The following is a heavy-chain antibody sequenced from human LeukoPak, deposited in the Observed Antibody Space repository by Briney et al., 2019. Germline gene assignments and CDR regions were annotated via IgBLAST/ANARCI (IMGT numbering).Heavy chain of an antibody. J-gene: IGHJ6*02. CDR2: IYIDGIT. CDR1: GGSIRTDGSY. CDR3: ARLFTRAWEYRYGMDV. V-gene: IGHV4-39*01. Sequence: PSETLSLTCTVSGGSIRTDGSYWAWLRQPPGKGLEWIGSIYIDGITHYNSSLQSRVTLSIDTSKNQFSLKLTSVTAADTVVFYCARLFTRAWEYRYGMDVWGQGTAVTVSS. D-gene: IGHD1-26*01.